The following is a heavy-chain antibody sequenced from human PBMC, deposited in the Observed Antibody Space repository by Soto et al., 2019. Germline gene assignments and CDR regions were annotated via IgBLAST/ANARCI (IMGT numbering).Heavy chain of an antibody. CDR2: IYYSGST. V-gene: IGHV4-39*01. J-gene: IGHJ4*02. CDR1: GGSISSSSYY. D-gene: IGHD1-1*01. CDR3: ARRDDETLF. Sequence: ETLSLTCTVSGGSISSSSYYWGWIRQPPGKGLEWIGSIYYSGSTYYNPSLKSRVTISVDTSKNQFSLKLSSVTAADTAVYYCARRDDETLFWGQGTLVTVSS.